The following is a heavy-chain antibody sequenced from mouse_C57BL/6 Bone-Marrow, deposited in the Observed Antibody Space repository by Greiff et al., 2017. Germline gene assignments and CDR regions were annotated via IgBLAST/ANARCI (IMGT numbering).Heavy chain of an antibody. Sequence: QVQLQQPGAELVKPGASVKMSCKASGYTFTSYWITWVKQRPGQGLEWIGEIYPCSGSTNYNEKFKSKATLTVDTSSSTAYMQLSSLTSEDSAVDYCARSDYGRSLYAMDYWGQGTAGTVSS. J-gene: IGHJ4*01. CDR2: IYPCSGST. CDR1: GYTFTSYW. V-gene: IGHV1-55*01. D-gene: IGHD1-1*01. CDR3: ARSDYGRSLYAMDY.